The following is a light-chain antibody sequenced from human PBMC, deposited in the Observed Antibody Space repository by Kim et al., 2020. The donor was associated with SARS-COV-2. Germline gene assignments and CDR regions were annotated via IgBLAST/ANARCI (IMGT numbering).Light chain of an antibody. CDR3: QQHGTSIT. Sequence: LSLSAGERATISRRASRSVSTLAWNQQKPGQAPTLLVYGASSRATGIPDRFSGSGSGTDFTLTISSLDPDDFAVYYCQQHGTSITFGQGTRLEIK. CDR2: GAS. CDR1: RSVST. V-gene: IGKV3-20*01. J-gene: IGKJ5*01.